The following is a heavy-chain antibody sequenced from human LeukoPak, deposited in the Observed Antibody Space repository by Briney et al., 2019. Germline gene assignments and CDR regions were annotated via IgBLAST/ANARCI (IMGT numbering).Heavy chain of an antibody. CDR3: ARTSAYGSSWHSY. D-gene: IGHD6-13*01. J-gene: IGHJ4*02. CDR2: ISIYNGNT. V-gene: IGHV1-18*04. Sequence: ASVKVSCKASGYTFTSYYMHWVRQAPGQGLEWMGWISIYNGNTNYTQNLQGRVTMTTDTSTNTAYMELRSLRSDDTAVYYCARTSAYGSSWHSYWGQGTLVTVSS. CDR1: GYTFTSYY.